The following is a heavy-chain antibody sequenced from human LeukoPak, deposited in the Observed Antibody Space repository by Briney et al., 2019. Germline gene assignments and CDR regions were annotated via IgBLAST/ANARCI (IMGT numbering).Heavy chain of an antibody. V-gene: IGHV4-34*01. CDR2: INHSERT. D-gene: IGHD4-17*01. Sequence: SETLSLTCAVYGGSFSGHYWSWIRQPPGKGLEWIGEINHSERTNYNPSLKSRVTIYVDTSKNQSSLKLTSVTAAATAVYYCARTLWRGVTTYNWFDCWGQGTLVTVSS. CDR1: GGSFSGHY. J-gene: IGHJ5*01. CDR3: ARTLWRGVTTYNWFDC.